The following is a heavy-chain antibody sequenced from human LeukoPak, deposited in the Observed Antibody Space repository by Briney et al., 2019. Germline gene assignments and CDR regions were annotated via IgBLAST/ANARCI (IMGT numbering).Heavy chain of an antibody. CDR2: ISDGGSRT. D-gene: IGHD7-27*01. J-gene: IGHJ4*02. CDR3: AKVQLGIGVDY. V-gene: IGHV3-23*01. CDR1: GFSFSSYA. Sequence: PGGSLRLSCAASGFSFSSYAVSWVRQAPGKGLEWVSGISDGGSRTYYADSVKGRFTISRDDSKSTLYLQMNSLRAEDTAVYYCAKVQLGIGVDYWGQGTLVTVSS.